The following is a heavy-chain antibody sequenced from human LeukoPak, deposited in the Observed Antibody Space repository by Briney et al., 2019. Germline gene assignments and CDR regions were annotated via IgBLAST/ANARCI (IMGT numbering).Heavy chain of an antibody. Sequence: GRAVRLSCPASGFTFRSYGMHWVRQAPGKGLEWVAVIRYDGSNKYYADSVKGRFTISRDNSKNTLYLQMNSLRAEDTAVYYCAKEAGYSSGWYHAFDIWGQGTMVTVSS. CDR1: GFTFRSYG. D-gene: IGHD6-19*01. CDR2: IRYDGSNK. CDR3: AKEAGYSSGWYHAFDI. V-gene: IGHV3-33*06. J-gene: IGHJ3*02.